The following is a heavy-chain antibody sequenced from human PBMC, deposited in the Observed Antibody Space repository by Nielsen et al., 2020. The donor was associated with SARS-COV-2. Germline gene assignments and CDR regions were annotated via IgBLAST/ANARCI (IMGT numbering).Heavy chain of an antibody. CDR2: ISWNSGSI. J-gene: IGHJ4*02. CDR1: GFTFSSYS. D-gene: IGHD3-16*01. V-gene: IGHV3-9*01. CDR3: AKAASWGIAGANFDY. Sequence: GGSLRLSCAASGFTFSSYSMNWVRQAPGKGLEWVSGISWNSGSIGYADSVKGRFTISRDNAKNSLYLQMNSLRAEDTALYYCAKAASWGIAGANFDYWGQGTLVTVSS.